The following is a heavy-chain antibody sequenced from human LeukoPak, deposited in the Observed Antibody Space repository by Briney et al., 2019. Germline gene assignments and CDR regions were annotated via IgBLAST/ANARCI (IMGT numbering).Heavy chain of an antibody. CDR1: GFTFSSYG. CDR2: IWYDGSNK. CDR3: ARGGVVYARYYYYYMDV. V-gene: IGHV3-33*01. Sequence: GRSLRLSCAASGFTFSSYGMHWVRQAPGKGLEWVAVIWYDGSNKYYADSVKGRFTISRDNSKNTLYLQMNSLRAEDTAVYYCARGGVVYARYYYYYMDVWGKGTTVTVSS. J-gene: IGHJ6*03. D-gene: IGHD2-8*02.